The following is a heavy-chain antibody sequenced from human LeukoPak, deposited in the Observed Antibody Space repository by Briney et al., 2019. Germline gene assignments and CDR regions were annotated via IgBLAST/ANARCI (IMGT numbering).Heavy chain of an antibody. Sequence: GASVKVSCKASGYTFTSYYMHWVRQAPGQGLEWMGIINPSGGSTSYAQKFQGRVTMTRDTSISTAYMELSRLRSDDTAVYYCARATAARPDYWGQGTLVTVSS. CDR1: GYTFTSYY. D-gene: IGHD6-6*01. CDR2: INPSGGST. J-gene: IGHJ4*02. CDR3: ARATAARPDY. V-gene: IGHV1-46*01.